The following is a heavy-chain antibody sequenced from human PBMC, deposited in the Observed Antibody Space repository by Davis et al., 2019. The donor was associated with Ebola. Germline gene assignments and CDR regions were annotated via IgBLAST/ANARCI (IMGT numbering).Heavy chain of an antibody. CDR1: GYTFTGYY. J-gene: IGHJ6*03. CDR3: ARVRTRNYYYMDV. V-gene: IGHV1-69*13. CDR2: IIPIFGTA. Sequence: SVKVSCKASGYTFTGYYMHWVRQAPGQGLEWMGGIIPIFGTANYAQKFQGRVTITADESTSTAYMELSSLRSEDTAVYYCARVRTRNYYYMDVWGKGTTVTVSS.